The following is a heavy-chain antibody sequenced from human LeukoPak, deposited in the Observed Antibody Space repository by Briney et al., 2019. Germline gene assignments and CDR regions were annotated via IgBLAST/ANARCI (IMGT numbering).Heavy chain of an antibody. CDR1: GGSFSGYY. CDR2: INHSGST. D-gene: IGHD3-3*01. J-gene: IGHJ4*02. CDR3: ARVGSVEWLLYGDY. Sequence: SETLSLTCAVSGGSFSGYYWSWIRQPPGKGLEWIGEINHSGSTNYNPSLKSRVIISVDTSKNQFSLKLTSVTAADTAVYYCARVGSVEWLLYGDYWGQGTLVTVSS. V-gene: IGHV4-34*01.